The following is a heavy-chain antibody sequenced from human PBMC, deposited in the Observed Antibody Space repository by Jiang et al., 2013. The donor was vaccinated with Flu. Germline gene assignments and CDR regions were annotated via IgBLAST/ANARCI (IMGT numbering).Heavy chain of an antibody. J-gene: IGHJ6*02. CDR2: TYYRSKWYN. CDR3: ASHDRRGMDV. Sequence: VSSNSAAWNWIRQSPSRGLEWLGRTYYRSKWYNDYAVSVKSQITINPDTSKNQFSLQLNSVTPEDTAVYYCASHDRRGMDVWGQGTTVTVSS. D-gene: IGHD3-9*01. V-gene: IGHV6-1*01. CDR1: VSSNSAA.